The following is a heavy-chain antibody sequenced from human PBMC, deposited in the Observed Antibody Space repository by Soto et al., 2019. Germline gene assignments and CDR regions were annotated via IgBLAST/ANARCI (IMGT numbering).Heavy chain of an antibody. D-gene: IGHD1-1*01. Sequence: QVQLVQSGAEVKKPGASVKVSCKASGYTFTSYYMHWVRQAPGQGLEWMGIINPSGGSTSYAQKFQGRVTMTRDPSTSTVYMELSSLRSEDTAVYYCARPAGATQYFDYWGQGTLVTVSS. CDR2: INPSGGST. J-gene: IGHJ4*02. CDR3: ARPAGATQYFDY. V-gene: IGHV1-46*01. CDR1: GYTFTSYY.